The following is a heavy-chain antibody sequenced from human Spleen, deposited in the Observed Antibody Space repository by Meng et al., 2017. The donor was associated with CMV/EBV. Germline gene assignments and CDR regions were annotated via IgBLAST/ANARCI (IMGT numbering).Heavy chain of an antibody. CDR2: MYSGAAT. J-gene: IGHJ4*02. CDR3: AKARFVLAAHDYFDS. Sequence: GESLKISCAGSGFTIHTTYMTWVRQAPGKGLEWVSVMYSGAATYYADSVKGRFTISRDNSNNILYLQMNSLRAEDTAVYHCAKARFVLAAHDYFDSWGQGTLVTVSS. V-gene: IGHV3-53*01. D-gene: IGHD4/OR15-4a*01. CDR1: GFTIHTTY.